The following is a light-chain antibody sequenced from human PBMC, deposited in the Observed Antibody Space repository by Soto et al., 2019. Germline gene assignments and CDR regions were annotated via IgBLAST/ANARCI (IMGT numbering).Light chain of an antibody. CDR2: GNS. CDR1: SSNIGAGYD. CDR3: QSYDNSLSGWV. V-gene: IGLV1-40*01. J-gene: IGLJ3*02. Sequence: QSVLTQPPSVSGAPGQRVTISCTGSSSNIGAGYDVHWYQQLPGTAPKVLIYGNSNRPSGVPDRISGSKSGASASLAITGLQAEDEADYYCQSYDNSLSGWVFGGGTKVTVL.